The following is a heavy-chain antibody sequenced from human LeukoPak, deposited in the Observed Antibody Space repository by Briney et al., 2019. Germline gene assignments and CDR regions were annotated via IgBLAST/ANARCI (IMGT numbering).Heavy chain of an antibody. Sequence: ASVKVSCKASGYTFTSYGISWVREAPGQGLEWMGWISAYNGNTNYAQKLQGRVTMTTDTSTSTAYMELRSLRSDDTAVYYCARDLYYYDSSGYSPRFDYWGQGTLVTVSS. J-gene: IGHJ4*02. D-gene: IGHD3-22*01. V-gene: IGHV1-18*01. CDR2: ISAYNGNT. CDR3: ARDLYYYDSSGYSPRFDY. CDR1: GYTFTSYG.